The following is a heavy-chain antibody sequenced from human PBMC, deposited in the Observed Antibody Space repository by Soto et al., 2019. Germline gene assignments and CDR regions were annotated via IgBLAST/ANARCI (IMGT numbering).Heavy chain of an antibody. CDR3: ARMGASGPYFDLFDN. J-gene: IGHJ4*02. V-gene: IGHV2-26*03. CDR1: GFSLSDIRLG. Sequence: SGPTLVNPAETLTLTCSISGFSLSDIRLGVGWIRQPPGKALEWLAHIFANDETTYSTSLKTGLSISRDTSKSQVVLTMTNLDPEDTGTYYCARMGASGPYFDLFDNWGQGALVTVSS. D-gene: IGHD1-26*01. CDR2: IFANDET.